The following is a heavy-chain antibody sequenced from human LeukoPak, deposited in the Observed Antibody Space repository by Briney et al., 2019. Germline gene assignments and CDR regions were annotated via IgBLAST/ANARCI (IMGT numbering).Heavy chain of an antibody. Sequence: ASVKVSCKASGYTFTGYYMHWVRQAPGQGLEWMGWINPNSGGTNYAQKFQGRVTMTRDTSIGTAYMELSRLRSDDTAVYYCAREGYSSGNFDYWGQGTLVTVSS. V-gene: IGHV1-2*02. CDR1: GYTFTGYY. J-gene: IGHJ4*02. CDR3: AREGYSSGNFDY. D-gene: IGHD6-19*01. CDR2: INPNSGGT.